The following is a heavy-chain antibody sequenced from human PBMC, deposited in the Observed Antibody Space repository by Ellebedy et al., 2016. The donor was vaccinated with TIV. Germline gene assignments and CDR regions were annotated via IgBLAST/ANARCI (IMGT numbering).Heavy chain of an antibody. V-gene: IGHV3-23*03. Sequence: PGGSLRLSCTASGFTFSSYAMSWVRQAPGKGLEWVSVIFSAADGGETHYADSVKGRFTISRDSSKNTLYLQMNSLRAEDTAVYYCARDAAGNGGKLDYWGQGALVTVSS. CDR1: GFTFSSYA. CDR3: ARDAAGNGGKLDY. D-gene: IGHD4-23*01. J-gene: IGHJ4*02. CDR2: IFSAADGGET.